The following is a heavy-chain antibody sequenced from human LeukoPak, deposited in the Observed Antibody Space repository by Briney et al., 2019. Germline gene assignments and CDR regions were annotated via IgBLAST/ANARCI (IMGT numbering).Heavy chain of an antibody. CDR1: GYTFTGYY. CDR2: INPNSGGT. CDR3: ARDRVGITGTTHFDY. V-gene: IGHV1-2*06. D-gene: IGHD1-7*01. J-gene: IGHJ4*02. Sequence: GASVKVSCKASGYTFTGYYMHWVRQAPGQGLEWMGRINPNSGGTNYAQKFQGRVTMTRDTSISTAYMELSRLRSDDTAVYYCARDRVGITGTTHFDYWGQGTLVTVSS.